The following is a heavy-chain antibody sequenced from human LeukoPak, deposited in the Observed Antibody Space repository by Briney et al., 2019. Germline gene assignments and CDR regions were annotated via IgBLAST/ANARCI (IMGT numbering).Heavy chain of an antibody. V-gene: IGHV6-1*01. CDR3: ARDQGYCSAGSCYHFDC. J-gene: IGHJ4*02. CDR1: GDSVSSNSAA. D-gene: IGHD2-15*01. CDR2: TYYRSKWYS. Sequence: SQTLSLTCAISGDSVSSNSAAWNWIRQSPSRGLDWLGRTYYRSKWYSDYAVSVTSRITINPDTSKNQFSLQLNSVTPEDTAVYYCARDQGYCSAGSCYHFDCWGQGTLVTVSS.